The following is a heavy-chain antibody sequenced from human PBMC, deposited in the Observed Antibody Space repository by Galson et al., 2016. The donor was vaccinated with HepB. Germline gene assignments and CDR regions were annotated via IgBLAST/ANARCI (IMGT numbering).Heavy chain of an antibody. CDR1: GFTFNNYA. J-gene: IGHJ6*02. CDR3: ARAWVTKVGGHHYGLDV. Sequence: SLRLSCAASGFTFNNYAMHWVRQAPGKGLESVSSISSSSTFTSYADSVRGRFTVSRDDANNSVFLQINSLSAEDTATYYCARAWVTKVGGHHYGLDVWGQGTPVTVS. V-gene: IGHV3-21*06. D-gene: IGHD2-21*02. CDR2: ISSSSTFT.